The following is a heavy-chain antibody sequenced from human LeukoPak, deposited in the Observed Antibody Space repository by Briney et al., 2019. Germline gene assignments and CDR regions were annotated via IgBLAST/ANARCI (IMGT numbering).Heavy chain of an antibody. CDR1: GGSISSGGYS. CDR2: IYYSGST. CDR3: ASFSSGHYY. D-gene: IGHD3-22*01. Sequence: SETLSLTCAVSGGSISSGGYSWSWIRQLPGKGLEWIGYIYYSGSTNYNPSLKSRVTISVDTSKNQFSLKLSSVTAADTAVYYCASFSSGHYYWGQGTLVTVSS. V-gene: IGHV4-61*08. J-gene: IGHJ4*02.